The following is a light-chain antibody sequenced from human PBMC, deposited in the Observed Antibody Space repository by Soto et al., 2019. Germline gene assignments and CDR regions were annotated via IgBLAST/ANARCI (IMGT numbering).Light chain of an antibody. V-gene: IGKV3-15*01. CDR3: QPYNNWPLT. Sequence: EVVMRQSPATLSVSPGEGATPSCRASQGIGDTLAWYQHKPGPTPRLLIYDTSTRATGVPTRFSGSRSGAEFTLTINSLQSEDFAVYYCQPYNNWPLTFGGGTKVDIK. CDR1: QGIGDT. J-gene: IGKJ4*01. CDR2: DTS.